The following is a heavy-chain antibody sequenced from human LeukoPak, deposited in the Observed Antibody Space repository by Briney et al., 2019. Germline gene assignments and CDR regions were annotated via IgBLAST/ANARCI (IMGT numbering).Heavy chain of an antibody. V-gene: IGHV1-8*01. D-gene: IGHD3-16*01. CDR1: GYTFTSYD. CDR3: ARWDDYLYYYYGMDV. Sequence: ASVKVSCKASGYTFTSYDINWVRQATGQGLEWMGWMNPNSGNTGYAQKFQGRVTMTRNTSISTAYMELSSQRSEDTAVYYCARWDDYLYYYYGMDVWGQGTTVTVSS. CDR2: MNPNSGNT. J-gene: IGHJ6*02.